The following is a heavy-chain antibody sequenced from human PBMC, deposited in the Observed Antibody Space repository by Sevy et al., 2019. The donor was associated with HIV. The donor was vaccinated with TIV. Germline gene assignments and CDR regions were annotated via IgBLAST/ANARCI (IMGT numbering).Heavy chain of an antibody. CDR2: INPNNGGT. Sequence: ASVKVSCKASGYSFTGYYIHWVRQAPGQGLEWMGWINPNNGGTNYAQEFQGRVTMTRDTSISTVYMEVSRLKSDDTAVYYCARAPVYCRGGNCYPYHFDYWGQGTLVTVSS. CDR3: ARAPVYCRGGNCYPYHFDY. CDR1: GYSFTGYY. D-gene: IGHD2-15*01. J-gene: IGHJ4*02. V-gene: IGHV1-2*02.